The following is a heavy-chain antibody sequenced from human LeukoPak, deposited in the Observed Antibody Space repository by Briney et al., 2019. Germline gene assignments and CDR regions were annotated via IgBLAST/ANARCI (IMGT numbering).Heavy chain of an antibody. V-gene: IGHV3-7*01. Sequence: GGSLRVSCAASGFTFSSYWMSWVRQAPGKGLEWVANIKQDGSEKYYVDSVKGRFTISRDNAKNSLYLQMNSLRAEDTAVCYCARGGDYYYYGMDVWGQGTTVTVSS. J-gene: IGHJ6*02. CDR2: IKQDGSEK. D-gene: IGHD3-10*01. CDR1: GFTFSSYW. CDR3: ARGGDYYYYGMDV.